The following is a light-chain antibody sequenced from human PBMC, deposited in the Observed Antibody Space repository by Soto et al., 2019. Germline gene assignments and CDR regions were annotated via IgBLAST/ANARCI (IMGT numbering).Light chain of an antibody. CDR2: RNN. CDR1: TSNIGSKY. Sequence: QSVLTQPPSASGPPGQRVAIPCSGSTSNIGSKYVYWYQQLPGTAPKLLIYRNNQRPSGVPDRFSGSKSGTSASLAISGLRSEDEADYYCAARDGGLSGWVFGGGTKLTVL. J-gene: IGLJ3*02. V-gene: IGLV1-47*01. CDR3: AARDGGLSGWV.